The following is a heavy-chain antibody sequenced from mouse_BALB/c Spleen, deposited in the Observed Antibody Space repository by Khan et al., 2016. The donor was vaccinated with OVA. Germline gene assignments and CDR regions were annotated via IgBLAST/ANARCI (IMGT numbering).Heavy chain of an antibody. Sequence: EVQLQQSGAELVKPAASLKLSCTASGYNIKDIYIHWVKQRPEKGLERIRRTDPANGNTKYDPKFQGKATITADTSSNTAYLQLSSLKSEDTAGYDCRISTINAWGQGTTLTVSS. J-gene: IGHJ2*01. CDR3: RISTINA. V-gene: IGHV14-3*02. CDR2: TDPANGNT. CDR1: GYNIKDIY.